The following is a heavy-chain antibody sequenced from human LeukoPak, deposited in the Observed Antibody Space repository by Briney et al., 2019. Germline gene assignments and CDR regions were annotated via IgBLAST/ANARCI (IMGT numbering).Heavy chain of an antibody. CDR3: AREQIVLRYFDWLPGWFDP. V-gene: IGHV4-34*01. CDR1: GGSFSGYY. Sequence: SETLSLTCAVYGGSFSGYYWSWIRQPPGKGLEWIGEINHSGSTNHNPSLKSRVTISVDTSKNQFSLKLSSVTAADTAVYYCAREQIVLRYFDWLPGWFDPWGQGTLVTVSS. J-gene: IGHJ5*02. D-gene: IGHD3-9*01. CDR2: INHSGST.